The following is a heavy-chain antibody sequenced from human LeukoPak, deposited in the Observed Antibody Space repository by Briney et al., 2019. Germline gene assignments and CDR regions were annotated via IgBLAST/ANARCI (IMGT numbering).Heavy chain of an antibody. D-gene: IGHD1-26*01. Sequence: GGSLRLSCAASGFTFSSYAMSWVRQAPGKGLEWVSAISGSGGSTYYADSVKGRFTISRDNSKNTLYLQMNSLRAEDTAVYYCAKDLRQWELLGYFDXWGQGTLVTVSS. CDR1: GFTFSSYA. CDR3: AKDLRQWELLGYFDX. V-gene: IGHV3-23*01. CDR2: ISGSGGST. J-gene: IGHJ4*02.